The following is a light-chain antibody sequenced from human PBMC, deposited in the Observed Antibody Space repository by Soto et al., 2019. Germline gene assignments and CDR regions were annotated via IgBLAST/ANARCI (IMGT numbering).Light chain of an antibody. V-gene: IGLV2-14*01. CDR2: EVT. CDR1: SRDVGGYNS. CDR3: SSYTSGSALYV. Sequence: QSALTQPASVSGSPGQSITISCTGTSRDVGGYNSVSWYQQHPGKAPKLMIYEVTNRPSGVSNRFSGSKSGNTASLTISGRQAEDEADYYCSSYTSGSALYVFGTGTKLTVL. J-gene: IGLJ1*01.